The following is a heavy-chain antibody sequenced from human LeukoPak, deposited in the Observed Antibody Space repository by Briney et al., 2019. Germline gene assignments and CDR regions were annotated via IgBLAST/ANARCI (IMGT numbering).Heavy chain of an antibody. CDR3: ASSSSREDDYFDY. CDR2: INHSAST. V-gene: IGHV4-34*01. CDR1: GGSFGGSFSGYY. Sequence: SETLSVTCAVYGGSFGGSFSGYYWSWLRQPPGKGLEWIGEINHSASTNYNPSLKSRVTISVDTSKNQFSLKLNSVTAADTAVYYCASSSSREDDYFDYWGQGTMVTVSS. J-gene: IGHJ4*02. D-gene: IGHD1-26*01.